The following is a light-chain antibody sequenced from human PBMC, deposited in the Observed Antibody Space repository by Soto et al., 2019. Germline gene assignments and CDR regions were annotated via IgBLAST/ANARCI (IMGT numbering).Light chain of an antibody. CDR1: QRVLYSAVEENY. J-gene: IGKJ1*01. CDR3: QQYYASPWA. CDR2: WAS. Sequence: DIMMTPSPAALAVSSRGGATIHCKSSQRVLYSAVEENYLAWYQQKPGQPPKLLIYWASTRESGVPDRFSGSGSRTDFTLTISSLQAEDVAVYYCQQYYASPWAFGQGTKVDIK. V-gene: IGKV4-1*01.